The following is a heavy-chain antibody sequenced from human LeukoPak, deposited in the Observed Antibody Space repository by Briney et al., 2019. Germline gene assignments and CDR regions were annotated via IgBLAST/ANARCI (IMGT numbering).Heavy chain of an antibody. CDR2: INHSGST. D-gene: IGHD6-13*01. Sequence: SETLSLTCAVYGGSFSGYYWSWIRQPPGKGLEWIGEINHSGSTNYNPSLKSRVTISVDTSKNQFSLKLTSVTAADTAVYYCARLVGSSWYREVLRGRDYWGQGTLVTVSS. V-gene: IGHV4-34*01. CDR3: ARLVGSSWYREVLRGRDY. CDR1: GGSFSGYY. J-gene: IGHJ4*02.